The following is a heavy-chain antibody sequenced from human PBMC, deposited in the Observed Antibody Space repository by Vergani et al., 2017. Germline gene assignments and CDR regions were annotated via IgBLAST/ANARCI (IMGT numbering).Heavy chain of an antibody. CDR2: IYYSGST. V-gene: IGHV4-39*01. CDR3: ARRGYSYGSPFDY. Sequence: QLQLQESGPGLVKPSETLSLTCTVSGASISSSRYYWGWIRQPPGKGLEWIGNIYYSGSTYYNPSLKSRVTISVDTSKNQFSLKLTSVTAADTAVYYCARRGYSYGSPFDYWGQGTLVTVSS. CDR1: GASISSSRYY. D-gene: IGHD5-18*01. J-gene: IGHJ4*02.